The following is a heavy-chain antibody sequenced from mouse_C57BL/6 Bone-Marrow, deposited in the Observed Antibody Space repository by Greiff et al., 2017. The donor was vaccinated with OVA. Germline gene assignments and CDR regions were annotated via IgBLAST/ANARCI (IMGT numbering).Heavy chain of an antibody. Sequence: QVQLQQPGAELVKPGASVKLSCKASGYTFTSYWMHWVKQRPGRGFEWIGRIDPNSGGTKYNEKFKSKATLTVDKPSSTAYMQLSSLTSEDSAVYYCASWGYYGSSLWGQGTTLTVSS. CDR1: GYTFTSYW. D-gene: IGHD1-1*01. CDR2: IDPNSGGT. J-gene: IGHJ2*01. V-gene: IGHV1-72*01. CDR3: ASWGYYGSSL.